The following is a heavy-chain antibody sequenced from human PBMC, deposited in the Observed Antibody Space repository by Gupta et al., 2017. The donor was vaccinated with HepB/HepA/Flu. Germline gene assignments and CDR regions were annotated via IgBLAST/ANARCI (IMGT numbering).Heavy chain of an antibody. Sequence: QVRLVESGGGVVQPGRSLRLSCAASGFTFRDHGRHWVGQAPGKGLEWVAVIWHDGRSKSYADSVKGRFTISRDNSRNTLSLQMDSLRAEDTAVYYCARDPGADAAIDHWGQGTLVTVSS. CDR1: GFTFRDHG. V-gene: IGHV3-33*01. D-gene: IGHD1-26*01. J-gene: IGHJ5*02. CDR2: IWHDGRSK. CDR3: ARDPGADAAIDH.